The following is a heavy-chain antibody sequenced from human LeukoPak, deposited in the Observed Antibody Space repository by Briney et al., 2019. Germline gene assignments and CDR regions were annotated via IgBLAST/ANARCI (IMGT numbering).Heavy chain of an antibody. Sequence: GASVKVSCKASGYTFTGYYIHWVRQAPGQGLEWMGLIKPNSGDTKYAQTFQGRVTMTRDTSITTAYMELRSLRSDDTALYYCVRDRPHNWFDPWGQGTLVTVSS. V-gene: IGHV1-2*02. J-gene: IGHJ5*02. CDR3: VRDRPHNWFDP. CDR1: GYTFTGYY. CDR2: IKPNSGDT.